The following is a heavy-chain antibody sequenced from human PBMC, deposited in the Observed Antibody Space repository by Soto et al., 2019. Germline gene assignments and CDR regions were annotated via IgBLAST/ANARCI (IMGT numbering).Heavy chain of an antibody. CDR3: ARDKVAAAGRIDWFDP. Sequence: GASVKVSCKASGYTFTTYYMHWVRQAPGQGLEWMGGIIPIFGTANYAQKFQGRVTITADESTSTAYMELSSLRSEDTAVYYCARDKVAAAGRIDWFDPWGQGTLVTVSS. J-gene: IGHJ5*02. V-gene: IGHV1-69*13. CDR2: IIPIFGTA. CDR1: GYTFTTYY. D-gene: IGHD6-13*01.